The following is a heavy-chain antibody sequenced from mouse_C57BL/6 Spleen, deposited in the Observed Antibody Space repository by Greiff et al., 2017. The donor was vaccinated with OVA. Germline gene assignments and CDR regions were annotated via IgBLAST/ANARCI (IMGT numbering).Heavy chain of an antibody. CDR2: IYPGDGDT. Sequence: QVQLKESGAELVKPGASVKISCKASGYAFSSYWMNWVKQRPGKGLEWIGQIYPGDGDTNYNGKFKGKATLTADKSSSTAYMQLSSLTSEDSAVYFCARGYYGSQGAMDYWGQGTSVTVSS. V-gene: IGHV1-80*01. CDR3: ARGYYGSQGAMDY. D-gene: IGHD1-1*01. J-gene: IGHJ4*01. CDR1: GYAFSSYW.